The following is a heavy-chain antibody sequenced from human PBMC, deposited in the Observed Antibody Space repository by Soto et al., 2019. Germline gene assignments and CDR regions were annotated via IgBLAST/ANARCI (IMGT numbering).Heavy chain of an antibody. CDR3: ARDPSEYIWGSYLRYYEY. CDR2: ISGTTRHA. Sequence: EVQILESGGGLVQPGGSLRLSCAASGFPFSNYAMAWVRQAPGKRLEWVSPISGTTRHAFYSDTLKDRLTISRDNTKNKLDRQMDSRRAEDTAVYHCARDPSEYIWGSYLRYYEYWGQGTLVTVSS. J-gene: IGHJ4*02. V-gene: IGHV3-23*01. CDR1: GFPFSNYA. D-gene: IGHD3-16*01.